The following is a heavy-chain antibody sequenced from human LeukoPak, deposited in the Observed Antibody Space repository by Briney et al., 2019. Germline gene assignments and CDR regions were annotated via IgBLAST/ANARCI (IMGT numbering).Heavy chain of an antibody. J-gene: IGHJ5*02. V-gene: IGHV1-69*13. Sequence: ASVKVSCKASGGTFSSYAISWVRQAPGQGLEWMGGIIPIFGTANYAQKFQGRVTITADESTSTAYMELSSLRSEDTAVYYCARDRVVGFWSAYAWFDPWGQGTLVTVSS. CDR3: ARDRVVGFWSAYAWFDP. CDR2: IIPIFGTA. CDR1: GGTFSSYA. D-gene: IGHD3-3*01.